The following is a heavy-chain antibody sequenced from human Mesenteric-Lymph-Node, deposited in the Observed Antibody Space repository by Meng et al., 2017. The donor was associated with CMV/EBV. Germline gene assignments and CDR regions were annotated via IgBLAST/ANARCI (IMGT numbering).Heavy chain of an antibody. D-gene: IGHD2-2*01. J-gene: IGHJ6*02. CDR1: GFTFSSYG. Sequence: GESLKISCAASGFTFSSYGMHWVRQAPGKGLEWVAFIRYDGSNKYYADAVKGRFTISRDNSKNTLYLQMNSLSAEDTAVYYCAKDRRSVQDLYGSTSCYFCYYGMDVWGQGTTVTVSS. V-gene: IGHV3-30*02. CDR3: AKDRRSVQDLYGSTSCYFCYYGMDV. CDR2: IRYDGSNK.